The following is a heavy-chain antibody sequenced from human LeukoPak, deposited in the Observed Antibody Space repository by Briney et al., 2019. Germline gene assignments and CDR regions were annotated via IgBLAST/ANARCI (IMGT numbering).Heavy chain of an antibody. J-gene: IGHJ6*02. CDR2: ISGSGGST. V-gene: IGHV3-23*01. CDR3: AKGLCSTSCYSVPDHV. D-gene: IGHD2-2*01. CDR1: GFTFSSYA. Sequence: PEGSLRLSCAASGFTFSSYAMGWVRQAPGKGLEWVSAISGSGGSTFYADSVKGRFTISRDNSKNTLYLQMNSLRAEDTAVYYCAKGLCSTSCYSVPDHVWGQGTTVTVSS.